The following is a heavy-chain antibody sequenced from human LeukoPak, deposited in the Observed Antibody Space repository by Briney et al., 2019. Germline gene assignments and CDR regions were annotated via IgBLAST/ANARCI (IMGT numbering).Heavy chain of an antibody. CDR3: AKDLGGAGGATTL. V-gene: IGHV3-7*01. CDR1: GFTFSSYW. D-gene: IGHD1-26*01. Sequence: QTGGSLRLSCAASGFTFSSYWMSWVRQAPGKGLEWVANIKKDGSEKYYADSVKGRFTISRDNSKNTLYLQMNSLRAEDTAVYYCAKDLGGAGGATTLWGQGTLVTVSS. CDR2: IKKDGSEK. J-gene: IGHJ4*02.